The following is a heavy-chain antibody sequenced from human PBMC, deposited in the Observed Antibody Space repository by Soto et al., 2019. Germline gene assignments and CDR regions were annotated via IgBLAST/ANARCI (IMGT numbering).Heavy chain of an antibody. CDR1: GYSFTGYY. CDR2: INPNSGAT. Sequence: GASVKVSCKTSGYSFTGYYIHWVRQAPGQGLEWMGWINPNSGATLYARKLQGRVIVSRDTSISTAFMELSSLSSDDTAVYYCARGPFNYDSSGYYVYWGQGTLVTVSS. CDR3: ARGPFNYDSSGYYVY. V-gene: IGHV1-2*02. D-gene: IGHD3-22*01. J-gene: IGHJ1*01.